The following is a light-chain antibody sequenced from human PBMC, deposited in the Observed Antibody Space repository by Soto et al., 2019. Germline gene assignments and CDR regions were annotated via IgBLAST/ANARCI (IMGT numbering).Light chain of an antibody. CDR3: SSYTSTANRV. V-gene: IGLV2-14*01. CDR1: SIDVGSYNY. CDR2: AVS. Sequence: QSALTQPASVSGSPGQSITISCTGTSIDVGSYNYVSWYQQHPGKAPKLMIYAVSNRPSGVSDRFSGSKSGNTASLTISGLQAEDEGDYYCSSYTSTANRVFGGGTELTVL. J-gene: IGLJ3*02.